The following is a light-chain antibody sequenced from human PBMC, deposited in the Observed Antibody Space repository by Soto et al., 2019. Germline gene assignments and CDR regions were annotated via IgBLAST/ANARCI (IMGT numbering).Light chain of an antibody. Sequence: QSVLTQPPSVSGAPGQRVTISCTGSSSNIGAGYDVHWYQQLPGTAPKLLIYDNSNRPSGVTDRLSGSNSDTSASLAITGLKDEDEEDYYCRCFDSSLSVAVFGGGTQLTVL. V-gene: IGLV1-40*01. CDR1: SSNIGAGYD. CDR3: RCFDSSLSVAV. J-gene: IGLJ7*01. CDR2: DNS.